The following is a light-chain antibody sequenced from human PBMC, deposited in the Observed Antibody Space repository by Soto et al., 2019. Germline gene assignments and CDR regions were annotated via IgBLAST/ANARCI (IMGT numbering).Light chain of an antibody. J-gene: IGKJ1*01. Sequence: EMVLTQSPATLSLSPRERATLSSRASQSVSSYLAWYQQKPGQAPRLLIYDASNRAAGIPARFSGSGSGTDFTLTISSLEPEDFAVYYCQQRSNWPPDTFGQGTKVDIK. CDR2: DAS. V-gene: IGKV3-11*01. CDR1: QSVSSY. CDR3: QQRSNWPPDT.